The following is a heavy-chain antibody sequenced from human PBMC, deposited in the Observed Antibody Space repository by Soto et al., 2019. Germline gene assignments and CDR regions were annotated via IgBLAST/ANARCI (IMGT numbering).Heavy chain of an antibody. V-gene: IGHV3-33*01. Sequence: QIQLVESGGGVVQPGRSLRLSCTASGFTFSSYGFNWVRQAPGKGLEWVAVIWYDGNTKYYADSVKGRFTISRDNLRSTVYLQMNSLTAEDTAVYYCARPLVAPVAGPYYYGMDVWGQGTTVTVSS. J-gene: IGHJ6*02. CDR3: ARPLVAPVAGPYYYGMDV. CDR2: IWYDGNTK. CDR1: GFTFSSYG. D-gene: IGHD6-19*01.